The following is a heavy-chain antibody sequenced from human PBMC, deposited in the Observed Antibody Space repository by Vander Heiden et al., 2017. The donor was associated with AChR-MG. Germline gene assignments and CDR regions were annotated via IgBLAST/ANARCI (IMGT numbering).Heavy chain of an antibody. CDR2: ISYDGSNK. CDR3: AKDGGDYSNYPSLGFACCGYYYYGMDV. CDR1: GFTFSSYG. D-gene: IGHD4-4*01. V-gene: IGHV3-30*18. Sequence: QVQLVESGGGVVQPGRSLSLSCAASGFTFSSYGMHRVRQAPGKGLEWVAVISYDGSNKYYADSVKGRFTISRDKSKNTLYLQMNSLRAEDTAVYYCAKDGGDYSNYPSLGFACCGYYYYGMDVWGQGTTVTVSS. J-gene: IGHJ6*02.